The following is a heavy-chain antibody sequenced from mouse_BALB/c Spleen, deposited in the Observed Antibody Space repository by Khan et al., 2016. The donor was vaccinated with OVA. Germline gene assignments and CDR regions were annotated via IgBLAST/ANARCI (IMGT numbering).Heavy chain of an antibody. J-gene: IGHJ3*01. D-gene: IGHD1-1*01. CDR2: IDPSDSHT. CDR3: ARSYYYGSSTWFAY. V-gene: IGHV1-69*02. CDR1: GYTFSSYL. Sequence: QVQLKQSWAELVKPGASVKLSCQASGYTFSSYLMHWVKQRPGQGLEWIGEIDPSDSHTNYNQKFKGKATLNVEKSSSTAYMHLSSLTSEDSAVYYCARSYYYGSSTWFAYWGQGTLVTVSA.